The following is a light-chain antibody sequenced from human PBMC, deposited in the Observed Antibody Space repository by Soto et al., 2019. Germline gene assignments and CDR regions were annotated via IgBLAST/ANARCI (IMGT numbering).Light chain of an antibody. Sequence: IQMTQSPSPLSASVGDRVYITCRTSQSISSYLNWYQAKPGKAPKLLIYEASSLESGVPSRFSGSGSGTDFPLTISSLQPEDSATDYCQQSYSTPPFNFGPGTRVDI. V-gene: IGKV1-39*01. J-gene: IGKJ3*01. CDR3: QQSYSTPPFN. CDR2: EAS. CDR1: QSISSY.